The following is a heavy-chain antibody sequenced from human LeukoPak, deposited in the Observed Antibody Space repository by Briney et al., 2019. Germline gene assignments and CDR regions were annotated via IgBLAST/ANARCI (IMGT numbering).Heavy chain of an antibody. D-gene: IGHD3-10*01. Sequence: PSETLSLTCSVSGGSISSNYYYWAWIRQPPGKGLEWIGSINYSGTTYYNPSLKSRVTISVDTSKRQFSLKLSSVTAADTAVYYCARGGRPQTLIDYWGQGTLVTVSS. CDR2: INYSGTT. CDR1: GGSISSNYYY. J-gene: IGHJ4*02. CDR3: ARGGRPQTLIDY. V-gene: IGHV4-39*07.